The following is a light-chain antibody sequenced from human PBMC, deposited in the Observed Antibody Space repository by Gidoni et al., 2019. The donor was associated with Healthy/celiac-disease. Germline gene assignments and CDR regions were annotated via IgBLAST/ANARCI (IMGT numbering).Light chain of an antibody. J-gene: IGLJ3*02. Sequence: QSVLTQPPSVSGAPGQRVTISCTGSSSNIGAGYDVHWYQQLPVTAPKLLIYGNSNRPSGVPDRFSCFKSGTSASLAITGLQAEDEADYYCQSYDSSLSGSGVFGGGTKLTVL. CDR1: SSNIGAGYD. V-gene: IGLV1-40*01. CDR2: GNS. CDR3: QSYDSSLSGSGV.